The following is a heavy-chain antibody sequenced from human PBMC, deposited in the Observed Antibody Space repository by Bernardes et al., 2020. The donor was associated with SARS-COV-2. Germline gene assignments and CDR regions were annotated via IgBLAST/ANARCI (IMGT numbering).Heavy chain of an antibody. V-gene: IGHV3-30*03. Sequence: GSLRLSCAASGFTFSTYGMHWVRQAPGKGLEWVAVISYDGTNKYYADSVKGRFTISRDNSKNTLYLQMNSLSAEDTAVYYCARDNYYDSRGYYSVYWGQGTLVTVSS. CDR1: GFTFSTYG. CDR2: ISYDGTNK. CDR3: ARDNYYDSRGYYSVY. J-gene: IGHJ4*02. D-gene: IGHD3-22*01.